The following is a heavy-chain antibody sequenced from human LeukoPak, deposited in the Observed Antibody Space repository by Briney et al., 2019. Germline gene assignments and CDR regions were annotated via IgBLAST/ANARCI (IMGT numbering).Heavy chain of an antibody. D-gene: IGHD1-26*01. J-gene: IGHJ4*02. CDR1: GFTFSSYW. CDR2: INSDVSST. V-gene: IGHV3-74*01. CDR3: ARESSVGAHKAFDY. Sequence: GGSLRLSCAASGFTFSSYWTHWVRQAPGKGLVWVSRINSDVSSTSYADSVKGRFTISRDNAKNTLYLQMNSLRAEDTAVYYCARESSVGAHKAFDYWGQGTLVTVYS.